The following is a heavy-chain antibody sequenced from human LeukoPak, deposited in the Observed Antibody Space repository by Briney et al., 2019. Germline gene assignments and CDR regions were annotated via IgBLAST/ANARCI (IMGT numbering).Heavy chain of an antibody. D-gene: IGHD4/OR15-4a*01. Sequence: GGSLRLSCAASGFTFSSYWMSWVRQAPGKGLEGVANVKQDGSEKYYVDSVKGRFTISRDNAKNSLYLQMNSLRAEDTAVYYCARSYGGYDAFDIWGQGTMVTVSS. V-gene: IGHV3-7*01. CDR1: GFTFSSYW. J-gene: IGHJ3*02. CDR3: ARSYGGYDAFDI. CDR2: VKQDGSEK.